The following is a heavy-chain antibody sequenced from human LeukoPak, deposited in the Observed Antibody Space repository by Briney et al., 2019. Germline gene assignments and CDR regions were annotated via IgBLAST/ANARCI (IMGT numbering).Heavy chain of an antibody. D-gene: IGHD7-27*01. J-gene: IGHJ4*02. CDR3: ARETPGAGHFDY. Sequence: SETLSLTCTVSGGSISSYYWSWIRQPPGKGLEWIGYIYYSGSTNYNPSLKSRVTISVDTSKNQFSLKLTAVTAADTAVYYCARETPGAGHFDYWGQGSLVTVSS. CDR2: IYYSGST. CDR1: GGSISSYY. V-gene: IGHV4-59*01.